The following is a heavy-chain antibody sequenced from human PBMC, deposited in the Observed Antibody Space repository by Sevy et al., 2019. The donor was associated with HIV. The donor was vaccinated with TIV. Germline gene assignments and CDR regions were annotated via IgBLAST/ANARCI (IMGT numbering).Heavy chain of an antibody. CDR3: ARDFTGYNGMDV. V-gene: IGHV3-30*03. Sequence: GGSLRLSCTASGFTFTTHGMHWVRQAPGKGLEWVAVISYHGRNKFYGSYVEGRFTISRDNSKKTLYLQMNSLTTEDTAVYYCARDFTGYNGMDVWGQGTMVTVSS. D-gene: IGHD3-9*01. CDR2: ISYHGRNK. CDR1: GFTFTTHG. J-gene: IGHJ6*02.